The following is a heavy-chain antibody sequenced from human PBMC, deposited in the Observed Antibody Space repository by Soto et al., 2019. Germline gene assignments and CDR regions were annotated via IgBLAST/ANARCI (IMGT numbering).Heavy chain of an antibody. CDR3: ASGVVVPAAYYYYYGMDG. V-gene: IGHV1-69*13. CDR2: IIPIFGTA. Sequence: SVKVSFKASGGTFSSYAISWLRQAPGQGLEWMGGIIPIFGTANYAQKFQGRVTITADESTSTAYMELSSLRSEDTAVYYCASGVVVPAAYYYYYGMDGWGQGTTVTVSS. CDR1: GGTFSSYA. J-gene: IGHJ6*02. D-gene: IGHD2-2*01.